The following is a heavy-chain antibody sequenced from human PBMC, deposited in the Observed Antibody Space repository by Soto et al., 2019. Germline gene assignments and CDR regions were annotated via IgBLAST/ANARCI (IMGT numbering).Heavy chain of an antibody. V-gene: IGHV1-69*02. D-gene: IGHD2-2*02. CDR1: GGTFTSYT. CDR3: ARGEPGYCSCSSCNILGDFDY. CDR2: IIPILGIA. J-gene: IGHJ4*02. Sequence: SVKVSCKASGGTFTSYTISWVRQAPGQGLEWMGRIIPILGIANYAQKFQGRVTITADKSTSTAYMELSSLRSEDTAVYYCARGEPGYCSCSSCNILGDFDYWAQGTLVTVSS.